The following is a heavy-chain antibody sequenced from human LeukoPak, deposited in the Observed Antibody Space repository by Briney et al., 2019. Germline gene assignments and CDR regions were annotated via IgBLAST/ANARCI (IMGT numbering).Heavy chain of an antibody. CDR3: ASPMPSGLLL. V-gene: IGHV5-51*01. D-gene: IGHD2-2*01. Sequence: GESLKISCKCSGYSFTDYWIGWVRQTPGKGLEWMGIIYPDDSDTRYSPSFQGQVTISADKSISTAYLQWSSLKASDTAMYYCASPMPSGLLLWGQGTLVTVSS. J-gene: IGHJ4*02. CDR2: IYPDDSDT. CDR1: GYSFTDYW.